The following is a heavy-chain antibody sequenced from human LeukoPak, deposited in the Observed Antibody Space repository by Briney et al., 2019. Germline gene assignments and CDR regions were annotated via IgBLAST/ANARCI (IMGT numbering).Heavy chain of an antibody. CDR1: GGSISSYY. CDR3: ARDRLLWFGELDF. V-gene: IGHV4-59*12. J-gene: IGHJ4*02. Sequence: SSETLSLTCTVSGGSISSYYWSWIRQPPGKGLEWIGYIYYSGSTNYNPSLKSRVTISVDTSKNQFSLKLRSVTAADTAMYYCARDRLLWFGELDFWGQGTLVIVSS. CDR2: IYYSGST. D-gene: IGHD3-10*01.